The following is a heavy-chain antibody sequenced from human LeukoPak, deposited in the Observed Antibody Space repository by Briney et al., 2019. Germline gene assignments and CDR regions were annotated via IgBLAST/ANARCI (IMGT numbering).Heavy chain of an antibody. V-gene: IGHV3-11*01. CDR1: GFTFNDYY. CDR3: ARRAAAGRCFYH. Sequence: PGGSLRLSCAVSGFTFNDYYMSWIRQAPGKGLEWVSYISSGGSTTSHADSVKGRFTISRDNAENTLYLQMNSLRAEDTAVYYCARRAAAGRCFYHWGQGNLVTVSS. D-gene: IGHD6-13*01. J-gene: IGHJ4*02. CDR2: ISSGGSTT.